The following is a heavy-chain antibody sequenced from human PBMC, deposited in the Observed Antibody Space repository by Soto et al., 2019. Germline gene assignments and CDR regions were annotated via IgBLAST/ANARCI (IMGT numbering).Heavy chain of an antibody. D-gene: IGHD5-12*01. CDR3: AKDLREMATIRPDY. CDR2: ISYDGSNK. J-gene: IGHJ4*02. V-gene: IGHV3-30*18. CDR1: GFIFRSYG. Sequence: PGGSLRLSCAASGFIFRSYGMHWVRQAPGKGLEWVAAISYDGSNKFYVDPVKGRFTISRENSKNMVYLQMNSLRAEDTAVYYCAKDLREMATIRPDYWGQGILVTVSS.